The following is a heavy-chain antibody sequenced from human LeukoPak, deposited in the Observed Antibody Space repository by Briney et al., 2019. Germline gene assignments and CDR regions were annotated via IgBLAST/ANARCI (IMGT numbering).Heavy chain of an antibody. V-gene: IGHV4-39*07. J-gene: IGHJ4*02. D-gene: IGHD3-22*01. CDR1: GGSISSSSYN. CDR2: IFYSGST. CDR3: ARDSSGFYFARMLNY. Sequence: SETLSLTCTVSGGSISSSSYNWGWIRQPPGKGLEWIGTIFYSGSTYYNPSLKSRVTISVDRSKNQFSLKLNSVTAADTAVYYCARDSSGFYFARMLNYWGQGTLVTVSS.